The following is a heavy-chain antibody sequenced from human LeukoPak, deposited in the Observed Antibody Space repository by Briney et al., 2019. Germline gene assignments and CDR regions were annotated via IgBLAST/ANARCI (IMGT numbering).Heavy chain of an antibody. D-gene: IGHD4-17*01. CDR2: ISGSSGLT. J-gene: IGHJ4*02. CDR1: GFTLSSYN. V-gene: IGHV3-23*01. CDR3: ARRGESTTYGDYRFDY. Sequence: GSLRLSCAASGFTLSSYNMNWVRQAPGRGLEWVSAISGSSGLTYYADSVKGRFTISRDYSKNTLFLQMNSLRAEDTAVYYCARRGESTTYGDYRFDYWGQGTLVTVSS.